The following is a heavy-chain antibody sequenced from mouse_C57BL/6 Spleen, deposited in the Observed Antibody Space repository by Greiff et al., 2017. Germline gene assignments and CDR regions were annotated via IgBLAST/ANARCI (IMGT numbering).Heavy chain of an antibody. J-gene: IGHJ1*03. D-gene: IGHD2-12*01. Sequence: EVQRVESGGGLVQPGGSLSLSCAASGFTFTDYYMSWVRQPPGQALEWLGFIRNKANGYTTEYSASVKGRFTISRDNSQSILYHQMNALGAEDSATYYCARYYDRYFDVWGTGTTVTVAS. V-gene: IGHV7-3*01. CDR1: GFTFTDYY. CDR3: ARYYDRYFDV. CDR2: IRNKANGYTT.